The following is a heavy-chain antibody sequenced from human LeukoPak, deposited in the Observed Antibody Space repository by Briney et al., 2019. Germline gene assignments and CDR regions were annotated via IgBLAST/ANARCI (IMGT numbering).Heavy chain of an antibody. CDR1: GDSVSSNSAA. D-gene: IGHD6-13*01. J-gene: IGHJ4*02. V-gene: IGHV6-1*01. CDR2: TYYRSKWYN. CDR3: ARVRFPYPASAGLDY. Sequence: PSQTLSLTCAISGDSVSSNSAAWNWIRQSPSRGLEWLGRTYYRSKWYNDYAGSVKSRITINSDTSKNQFSLQLNSVTPDDTAVYYCARVRFPYPASAGLDYWGQGTLVTVSS.